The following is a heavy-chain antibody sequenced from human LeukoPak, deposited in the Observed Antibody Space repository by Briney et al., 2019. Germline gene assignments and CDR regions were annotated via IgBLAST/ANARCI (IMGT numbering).Heavy chain of an antibody. D-gene: IGHD3-22*01. Sequence: ASVKVYCKASGYTFTSYGISWVRPAPGQGLAWMGWISVYNGNTNYAQNLQGRVTVTTDTSTATVSMELRSLTSDDTALYYCARTSVAAHDKIGFVDYWGQGTLVTVSS. CDR1: GYTFTSYG. CDR3: ARTSVAAHDKIGFVDY. V-gene: IGHV1-18*01. J-gene: IGHJ4*02. CDR2: ISVYNGNT.